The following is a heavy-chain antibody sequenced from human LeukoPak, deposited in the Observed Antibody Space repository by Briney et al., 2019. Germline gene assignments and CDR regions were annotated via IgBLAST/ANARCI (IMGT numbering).Heavy chain of an antibody. Sequence: GGSLRLSCAASGFTFSSYWMTWVRQAPGKGLEWVAHVKPDGSEKYYVDSVKGRFTISRDNTKNSLYVQMNSLRAEDTAVYYCARVEDYDILTGFDYWGQGILVTVSS. D-gene: IGHD3-9*01. CDR2: VKPDGSEK. J-gene: IGHJ4*02. CDR1: GFTFSSYW. V-gene: IGHV3-7*01. CDR3: ARVEDYDILTGFDY.